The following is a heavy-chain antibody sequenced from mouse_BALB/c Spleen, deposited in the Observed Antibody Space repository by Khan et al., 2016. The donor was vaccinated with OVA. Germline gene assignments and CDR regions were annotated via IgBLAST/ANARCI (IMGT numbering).Heavy chain of an antibody. V-gene: IGHV9-3-1*01. CDR2: INTYTGDP. D-gene: IGHD2-14*01. J-gene: IGHJ3*01. CDR1: GYMFTNYG. CDR3: ARRGCYRWFAY. Sequence: QIQLVQSGPELKKPGETVKISCKASGYMFTNYGMDWVKQAPGKGLKWMGCINTYTGDPTYADDFKGRFALTLDTSANTAYLEIDNLKTEETATYFCARRGCYRWFAYWGQGTLVTVSA.